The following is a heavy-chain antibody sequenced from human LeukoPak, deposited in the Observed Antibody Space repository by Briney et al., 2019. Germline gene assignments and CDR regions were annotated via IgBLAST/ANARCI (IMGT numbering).Heavy chain of an antibody. V-gene: IGHV4-39*01. CDR2: IYYSGST. CDR3: ARRVYGGKMHRWFDP. Sequence: KPSETLSLTCTVSGGSIRSSSYYWGWIRQPPGKGLEWIGSIYYSGSTYYNPSLKSRVTISVDTSKNQFSLKLSSVTAADTAVYYCARRVYGGKMHRWFDPWGQGTLVTVSS. D-gene: IGHD4-23*01. J-gene: IGHJ5*02. CDR1: GGSIRSSSYY.